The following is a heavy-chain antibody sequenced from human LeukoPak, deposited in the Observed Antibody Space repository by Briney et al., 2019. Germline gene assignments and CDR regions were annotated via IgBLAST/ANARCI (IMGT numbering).Heavy chain of an antibody. V-gene: IGHV3-15*01. Sequence: GGSFRLSCAASGFTFSNAWMSWVRQAPGKGLEWVGRIKRKTDGGTTDYAAPVKGRFTISRDDSKSTLYLQMNSLKTEDTAVYYCTTTGDPGFDYWGQGTLVTVSS. CDR1: GFTFSNAW. CDR2: IKRKTDGGTT. D-gene: IGHD7-27*01. CDR3: TTTGDPGFDY. J-gene: IGHJ4*02.